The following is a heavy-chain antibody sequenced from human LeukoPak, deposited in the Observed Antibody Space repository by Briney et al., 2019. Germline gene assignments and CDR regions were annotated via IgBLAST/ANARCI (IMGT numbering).Heavy chain of an antibody. J-gene: IGHJ2*01. CDR1: GFTFDDYA. D-gene: IGHD4-23*01. CDR2: ISWDGGST. V-gene: IGHV3-43D*03. Sequence: GGSLRLSCAASGFTFDDYAMHWVRHAPGKGLEWVSLISWDGGSTYYADSVKGRFTISRDNSKNSLYLQMNSLRAEDTALYYCARSADYGGNSYWYFDLWGRGTLVTVSS. CDR3: ARSADYGGNSYWYFDL.